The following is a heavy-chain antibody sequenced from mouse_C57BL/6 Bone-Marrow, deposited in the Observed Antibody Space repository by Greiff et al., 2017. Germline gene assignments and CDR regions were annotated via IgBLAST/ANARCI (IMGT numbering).Heavy chain of an antibody. CDR3: ARDKGYGNYWYFDV. Sequence: EVQLVESGPGLVKPSQSLSLTCSVTGYSITSGYYWNWIRQFPGNKLEWMGYISYDGSNNYNPSLKNRISITRDTSKNQFFLKLNSVTTEDTATYYCARDKGYGNYWYFDVWGTGTTVTVSS. D-gene: IGHD2-1*01. CDR2: ISYDGSN. V-gene: IGHV3-6*01. CDR1: GYSITSGYY. J-gene: IGHJ1*03.